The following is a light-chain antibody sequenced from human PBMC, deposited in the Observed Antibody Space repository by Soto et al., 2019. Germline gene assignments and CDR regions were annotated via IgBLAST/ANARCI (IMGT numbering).Light chain of an antibody. J-gene: IGKJ5*01. CDR3: QQRSNWPFT. Sequence: EVVMTQSPATLSVSPGEGVTLSCRASQSLSKSLVWYQQKPGQAPRLLIDGASNRATGIPARFSGSGSGTDFTLTISSLEPEDFAVYYCQQRSNWPFTFGQGTRLEIK. CDR1: QSLSKS. V-gene: IGKV3-11*01. CDR2: GAS.